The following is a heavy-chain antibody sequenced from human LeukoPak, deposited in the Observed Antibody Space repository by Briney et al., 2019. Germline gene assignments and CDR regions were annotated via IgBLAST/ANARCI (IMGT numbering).Heavy chain of an antibody. D-gene: IGHD6-13*01. CDR1: GGSISSYY. CDR2: IYISGST. J-gene: IGHJ4*02. CDR3: ARTSSSWSPYDY. V-gene: IGHV4-4*07. Sequence: PSETLSLTCTVSGGSISSYYWSWIRQPAGKGLEWIGRIYISGSTNQNPSLKSRVTMSVDTSRNQVSLTMTSVTAADTAVYYCARTSSSWSPYDYWRQGTLVTVSS.